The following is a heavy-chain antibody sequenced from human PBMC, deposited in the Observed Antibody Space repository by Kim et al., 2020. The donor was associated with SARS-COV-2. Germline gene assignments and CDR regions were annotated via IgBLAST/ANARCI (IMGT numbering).Heavy chain of an antibody. V-gene: IGHV3-30*18. Sequence: GGSLRLSCAASGFTFSSYGMHWVRQAPGKGLEWVAVISYDGSNKYYADSVKGRFTISRDNSKNTLYLQMNSLRAEDTAVYYCAKEAFVYYDSSGNAEYFQHWGQGTLVTVSS. J-gene: IGHJ1*01. CDR1: GFTFSSYG. CDR3: AKEAFVYYDSSGNAEYFQH. D-gene: IGHD3-22*01. CDR2: ISYDGSNK.